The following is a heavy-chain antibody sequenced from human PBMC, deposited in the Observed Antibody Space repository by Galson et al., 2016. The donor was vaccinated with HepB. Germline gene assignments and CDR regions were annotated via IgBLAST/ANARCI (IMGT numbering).Heavy chain of an antibody. CDR3: ARDAHDSSGYFEDWFDP. D-gene: IGHD6-19*01. Sequence: LRLSCAASGFTFTNYDIHWVRQAPGKGLEWVAVIWYDGSSEYYADSVRGRFTISRDNSKNTLYLQMNSLRVEDTAIYYCARDAHDSSGYFEDWFDPWGQGTLVTVSS. CDR2: IWYDGSSE. J-gene: IGHJ5*02. CDR1: GFTFTNYD. V-gene: IGHV3-33*01.